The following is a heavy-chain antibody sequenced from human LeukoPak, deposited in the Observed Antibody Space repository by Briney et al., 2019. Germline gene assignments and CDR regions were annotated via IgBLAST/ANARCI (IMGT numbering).Heavy chain of an antibody. Sequence: PGGSLRLSCAASGFTLSSCAMSWVRQAPGKGLEWVSSISSSSSYIYYADSVKGRFTISRDNAKNSLYLQMNSLRAEDTAVYYCARGFGELTFDYWGQGTLVTVSS. CDR2: ISSSSSYI. D-gene: IGHD3-10*01. V-gene: IGHV3-21*01. CDR1: GFTLSSCA. J-gene: IGHJ4*02. CDR3: ARGFGELTFDY.